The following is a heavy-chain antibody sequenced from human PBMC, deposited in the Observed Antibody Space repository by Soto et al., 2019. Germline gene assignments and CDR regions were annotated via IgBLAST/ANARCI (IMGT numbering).Heavy chain of an antibody. CDR2: IYYSGNT. CDR1: GGSISSSSYY. J-gene: IGHJ4*02. V-gene: IGHV4-39*01. CDR3: ASVVGAITRFDY. D-gene: IGHD1-26*01. Sequence: QLQLQESGPGLVKSSETLSLTCTVSGGSISSSSYYWGWIRQSPGKGLEWIGSIYYSGNTYYNPSLKNRVTISVDTSKNQFSLKLSSVTAADTAVYYCASVVGAITRFDYWGQGTLVTVSS.